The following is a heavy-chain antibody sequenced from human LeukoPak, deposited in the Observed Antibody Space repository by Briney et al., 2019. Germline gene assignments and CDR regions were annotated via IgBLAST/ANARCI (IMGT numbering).Heavy chain of an antibody. V-gene: IGHV4-38-2*02. D-gene: IGHD3-10*01. CDR2: IYHSGST. CDR3: AKDSATITMVRGVIILGYFDY. J-gene: IGHJ4*02. Sequence: PSETLSLTCTVSGYSISSGYYWGWIRQPPGKGLEWIGSIYHSGSTYYNPSLKSRVTISVDTSKNQFSLKLSSVTAADTAVYYCAKDSATITMVRGVIILGYFDYWGQGTLVTVSS. CDR1: GYSISSGYY.